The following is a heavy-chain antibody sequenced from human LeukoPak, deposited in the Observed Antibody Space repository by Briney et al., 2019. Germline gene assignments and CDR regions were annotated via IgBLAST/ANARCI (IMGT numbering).Heavy chain of an antibody. CDR1: GFTFDDYA. D-gene: IGHD2-15*01. CDR2: IKQDGSEK. J-gene: IGHJ4*02. Sequence: PGRSLRLSCAASGFTFDDYAMHWVRQAPGKGLEWVANIKQDGSEKYYVDSVKGRFTISRDNAKNSLNLQMNSLRAEDTAVYYCARGRYCSGGSCHYFDYWGQGTLVTVSS. V-gene: IGHV3-7*01. CDR3: ARGRYCSGGSCHYFDY.